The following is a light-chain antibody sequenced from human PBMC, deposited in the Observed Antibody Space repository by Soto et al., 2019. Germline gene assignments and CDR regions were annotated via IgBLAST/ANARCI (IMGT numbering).Light chain of an antibody. CDR3: QQYNNWPPIT. Sequence: EIMMTQSPATLSVSPGERATLSRRASQSVSNNVAWYQQKPGQAPRLLIYYASTRATGIPARFSGSGSGTEFTLTISSLQSEDFALYYCQQYNNWPPITFGQGTRLEIK. CDR2: YAS. V-gene: IGKV3-15*01. J-gene: IGKJ5*01. CDR1: QSVSNN.